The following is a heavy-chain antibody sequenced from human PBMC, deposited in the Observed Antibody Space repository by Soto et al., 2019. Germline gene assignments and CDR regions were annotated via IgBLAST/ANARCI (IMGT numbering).Heavy chain of an antibody. CDR1: GFTFSSYG. CDR3: TTDLNGGFDY. V-gene: IGHV3-15*01. CDR2: IKSETDGETT. D-gene: IGHD2-8*01. Sequence: PGGSLRLSCAASGFTFSSYGMYWVRQAPGKGLEWVGRIKSETDGETTDYVAPVKGRFTISRDDSKNTLYLQMNSLKIEDTAVYYCTTDLNGGFDYWGRGTLVTVSS. J-gene: IGHJ4*02.